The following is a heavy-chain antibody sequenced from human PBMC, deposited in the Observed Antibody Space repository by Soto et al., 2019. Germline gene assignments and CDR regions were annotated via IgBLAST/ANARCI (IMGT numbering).Heavy chain of an antibody. J-gene: IGHJ5*02. V-gene: IGHV1-69*13. Sequence: PSGRVPWKAVGGKCVDYGSSRMRQAPGQGLEWMGGIIPIFGTANYAQKFQGRVTITADESTSTAYMELSSLRSEDTAVYYWARYLQNWFDPWGQGTLVTSPQ. CDR1: GGKCVDYG. CDR2: IIPIFGTA. CDR3: ARYLQNWFDP.